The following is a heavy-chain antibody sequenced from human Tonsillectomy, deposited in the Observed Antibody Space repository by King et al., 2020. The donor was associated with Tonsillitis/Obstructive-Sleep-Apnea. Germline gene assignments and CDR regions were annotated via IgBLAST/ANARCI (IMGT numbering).Heavy chain of an antibody. D-gene: IGHD3-10*01. Sequence: QLVQSGAEVKKPGSSVKVSCKASGGTFSSYAISWVRQAPGQGLEWMGGIIPILGIANYAQKFQGRVTITADKSTSTAYMELSSLRSEDTAVYYCARVFSMVRGVTPYYYYGMDVWGQGTTVTVSS. CDR1: GGTFSSYA. V-gene: IGHV1-69*10. CDR2: IIPILGIA. CDR3: ARVFSMVRGVTPYYYYGMDV. J-gene: IGHJ6*02.